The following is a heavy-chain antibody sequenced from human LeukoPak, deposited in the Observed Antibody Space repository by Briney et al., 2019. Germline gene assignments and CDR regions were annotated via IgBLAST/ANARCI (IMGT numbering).Heavy chain of an antibody. D-gene: IGHD3-22*01. V-gene: IGHV1-69*05. CDR2: IIPIFGTA. Sequence: SVTLSFTASGGTFSIYAISWVRQAPGQGLEWMGGIIPIFGTANYAQKFQGRVTITTDESTSTAYMELRSLRSRDTAVYYCARGLNDYDSSGSYYMDVWGKGTTVTISS. CDR3: ARGLNDYDSSGSYYMDV. CDR1: GGTFSIYA. J-gene: IGHJ6*03.